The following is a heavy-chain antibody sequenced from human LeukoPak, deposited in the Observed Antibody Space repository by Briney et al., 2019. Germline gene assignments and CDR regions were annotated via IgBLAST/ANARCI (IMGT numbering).Heavy chain of an antibody. D-gene: IGHD6-13*01. V-gene: IGHV1-18*04. CDR3: AIIAAAGSFDY. J-gene: IGHJ4*02. CDR1: GYTFTSYG. Sequence: GASVKVSCKASGYTFTSYGISWVRQAPGQGLEWMGWISAYNGNTNYAQKLQGRVTMTTDTSTSTAYMELRSLRSDDTAVYYRAIIAAAGSFDYWGQGTLVTVSS. CDR2: ISAYNGNT.